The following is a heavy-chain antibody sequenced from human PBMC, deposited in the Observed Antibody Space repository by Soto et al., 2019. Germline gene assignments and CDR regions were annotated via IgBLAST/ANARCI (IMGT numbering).Heavy chain of an antibody. V-gene: IGHV4-59*08. D-gene: IGHD3-10*01. CDR2: IYYSGST. CDR3: ARRGPMVRWGGCDAFDI. Sequence: SETLSLTCTVSGGSISSYYWSWIRQPPGKGLEWIGYIYYSGSTNYNPSLKSRVTISVDTSKNQFSLKLSSVTAADTAVYYCARRGPMVRWGGCDAFDIWGQGPMVTVSS. CDR1: GGSISSYY. J-gene: IGHJ3*02.